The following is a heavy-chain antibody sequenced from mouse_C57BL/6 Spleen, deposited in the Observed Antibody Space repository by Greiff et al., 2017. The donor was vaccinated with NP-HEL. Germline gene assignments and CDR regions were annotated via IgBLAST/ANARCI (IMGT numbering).Heavy chain of an antibody. D-gene: IGHD2-3*01. V-gene: IGHV1-82*01. Sequence: VQLQQSGPELVKPGASVKISCKASGYAFSSSWMNWVKQRPGKGLEWIGRLYPGDGDTNYNGKFKGKATLTADKSSSTAYMQLSSLTSEDSAVYFCARTMGWRNYAMGGWGQGTSVTVSS. CDR3: ARTMGWRNYAMGG. CDR1: GYAFSSSW. CDR2: LYPGDGDT. J-gene: IGHJ4*01.